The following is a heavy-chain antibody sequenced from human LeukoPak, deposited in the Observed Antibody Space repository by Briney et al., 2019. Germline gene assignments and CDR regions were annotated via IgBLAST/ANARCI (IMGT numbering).Heavy chain of an antibody. V-gene: IGHV1-24*01. Sequence: ASVKVSCKVSGYTLTELSMHWVRQAPGKGLEWMGGFDPEDGETIYAQKFQGRVTMTEDTSTDTAYMELSSLGSEDAAVYYCATAREGYYYYMDVWGKGTTVTVSS. CDR1: GYTLTELS. CDR2: FDPEDGET. CDR3: ATAREGYYYYMDV. J-gene: IGHJ6*03.